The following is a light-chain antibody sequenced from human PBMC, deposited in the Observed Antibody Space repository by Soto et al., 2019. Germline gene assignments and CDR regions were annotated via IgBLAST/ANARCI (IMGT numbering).Light chain of an antibody. CDR1: QSVPGPY. V-gene: IGKV3-20*01. Sequence: EIVLTQSPDTLSLSPGEGATLSCRASQSVPGPYLAWYQQKAGQAPRLLIYRASNRATGIPERFSGTGSGSDFTRTISSLEPEDFALYYCQQYGGSPRTFGQGTKVEIK. J-gene: IGKJ1*01. CDR3: QQYGGSPRT. CDR2: RAS.